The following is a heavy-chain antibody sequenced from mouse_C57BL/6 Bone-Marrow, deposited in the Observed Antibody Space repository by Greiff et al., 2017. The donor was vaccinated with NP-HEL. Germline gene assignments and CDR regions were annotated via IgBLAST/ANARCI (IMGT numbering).Heavy chain of an antibody. Sequence: QVQLQQPGADLVKPGASVKLSCTASGYTFTSYWMHWVKQRPGQGLEWIGRIHPSDSDTNYNQKFKGKATFTVDKSSSTAYMQLSSLTTEDSAVYYCAIGTFITTVVAPFAYWGQGTLVTVSA. J-gene: IGHJ3*01. D-gene: IGHD1-1*01. CDR2: IHPSDSDT. CDR3: AIGTFITTVVAPFAY. V-gene: IGHV1-74*01. CDR1: GYTFTSYW.